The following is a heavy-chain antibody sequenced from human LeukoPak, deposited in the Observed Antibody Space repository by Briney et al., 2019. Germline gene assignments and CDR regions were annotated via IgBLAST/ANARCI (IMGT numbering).Heavy chain of an antibody. V-gene: IGHV4-61*01. CDR3: ARTSSSSWYWGYYYYYMDV. CDR2: IYYSGST. CDR1: GYSISSGYY. D-gene: IGHD6-13*01. J-gene: IGHJ6*03. Sequence: PSETLSLTCTVSGYSISSGYYWGWIRQPPGKGLEWIGYIYYSGSTNYNPSLKSRVTISVDTSKNQFSLKLSSVTAADTAVYYCARTSSSSWYWGYYYYYMDVWGKGTTVTISS.